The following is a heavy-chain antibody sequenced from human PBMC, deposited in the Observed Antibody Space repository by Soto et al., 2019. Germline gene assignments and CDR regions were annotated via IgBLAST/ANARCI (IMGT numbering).Heavy chain of an antibody. CDR3: ARELNAMVRGGMNRNWFDP. CDR1: GFTFSSYG. J-gene: IGHJ5*02. CDR2: IWYDGSNK. D-gene: IGHD3-10*01. V-gene: IGHV3-33*01. Sequence: QVQLVESGGGVVQPGRSLRLSCAASGFTFSSYGMHWVRQAPGKGLEWVAVIWYDGSNKYYADSVKGRFTISRDNSKNTLYLQMNSLRAEDTSVYYCARELNAMVRGGMNRNWFDPWGQGTLVTVSS.